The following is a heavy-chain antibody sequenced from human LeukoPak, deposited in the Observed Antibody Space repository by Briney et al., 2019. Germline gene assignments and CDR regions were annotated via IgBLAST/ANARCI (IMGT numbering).Heavy chain of an antibody. CDR1: GFTFSSYA. Sequence: PGRSLRLSCAASGFTFSSYAMHWVRQAPGKGLEWVAVISYDGSNKYYADSVKGRFTISRDNSKNTLYLQMNSLRAEDTAVYYCAKENIAAAGTDSVYWGQGTLVTVSS. CDR2: ISYDGSNK. J-gene: IGHJ4*02. D-gene: IGHD6-13*01. CDR3: AKENIAAAGTDSVY. V-gene: IGHV3-30*04.